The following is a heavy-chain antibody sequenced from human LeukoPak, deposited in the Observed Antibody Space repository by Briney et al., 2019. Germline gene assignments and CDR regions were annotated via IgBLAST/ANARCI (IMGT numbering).Heavy chain of an antibody. V-gene: IGHV4-31*11. Sequence: SETLSLTCAVYGGSFSGYYWSWIRQHPGKGLEWIGYIYYSGSTYYNPSLKSRVTISVDTSKNQFSLKLSSVTAADTAVYYCARDLRFLGGGLDGMDVWGQGTTVTVSS. CDR3: ARDLRFLGGGLDGMDV. CDR1: GGSFSGYY. D-gene: IGHD3-16*01. J-gene: IGHJ6*02. CDR2: IYYSGST.